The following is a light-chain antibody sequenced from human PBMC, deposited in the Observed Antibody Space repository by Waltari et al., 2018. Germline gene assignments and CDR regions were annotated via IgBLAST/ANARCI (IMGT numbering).Light chain of an antibody. CDR2: GAS. J-gene: IGKJ2*01. Sequence: EIVMTQSPPTLSVSPGERAPVSCRASQNIGSNLAWYQQKPGQAPRLLIYGASTRATGIPGRFSGSGSGTEFTLTISSLQSEDFAVYFCQQCNNWPRTFGQGTKLEIK. V-gene: IGKV3-15*01. CDR3: QQCNNWPRT. CDR1: QNIGSN.